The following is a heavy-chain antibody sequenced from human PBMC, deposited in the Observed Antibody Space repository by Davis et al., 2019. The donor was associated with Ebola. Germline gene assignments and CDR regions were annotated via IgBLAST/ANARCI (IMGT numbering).Heavy chain of an antibody. CDR3: TRHLMVQGVYSDY. D-gene: IGHD3-10*01. Sequence: GGSLRLSCAASGFTFSSYSMNWVRQAPGKGLEWVSSISSSSSYIYYADSVKGRFTISRDDSKNTAYLQMNSLKTEDTAVYYCTRHLMVQGVYSDYWGQGTLVTVSS. J-gene: IGHJ4*02. CDR2: ISSSSSYI. CDR1: GFTFSSYS. V-gene: IGHV3-21*04.